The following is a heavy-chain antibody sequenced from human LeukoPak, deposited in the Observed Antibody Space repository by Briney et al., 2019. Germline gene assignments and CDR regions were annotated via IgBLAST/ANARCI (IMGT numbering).Heavy chain of an antibody. J-gene: IGHJ3*02. CDR2: ISYTGSET. V-gene: IGHV3-30*18. CDR3: AKTGQWLILGGLDN. Sequence: GGSLRLSCAASGFTFTTYWMSWVRQAPGKGLEWVAVISYTGSETYYADSVKGRFTISRDNSNDTFYLQMNSLRAEDTAVYYCAKTGQWLILGGLDNWGPGTMVTVSS. D-gene: IGHD6-19*01. CDR1: GFTFTTYW.